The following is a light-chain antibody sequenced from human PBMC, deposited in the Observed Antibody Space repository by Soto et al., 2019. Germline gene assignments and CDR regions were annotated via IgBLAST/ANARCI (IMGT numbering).Light chain of an antibody. V-gene: IGLV2-14*01. CDR3: SSYTSSSTLYV. J-gene: IGLJ1*01. CDR1: SSDVGGYTY. Sequence: QSVLTQPASVSGSPRQSITISCTGVSSDVGGYTYVSWYQQHPGKAPKLMIYEVNNRPSGVSNRFSGSKSGNTASLTISGLQAEDEADYYCSSYTSSSTLYVFGTGTKVTVL. CDR2: EVN.